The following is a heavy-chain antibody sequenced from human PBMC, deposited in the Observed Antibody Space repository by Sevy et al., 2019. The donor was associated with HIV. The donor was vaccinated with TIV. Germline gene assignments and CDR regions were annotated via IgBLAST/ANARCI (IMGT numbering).Heavy chain of an antibody. CDR2: INYSGIT. CDR1: XXXISSXGYY. V-gene: IGHV4-39*01. J-gene: IGHJ4*02. Sequence: SETLSLTCTXSXXXISSXGYYWGWIRQPPGKGLEWIASINYSGITFYNPSLKSRVTISADTSKNQFSLRLSSVTAADSSIYFCVGPKLTYANGXHYLDXXGQGTVVTVSS. D-gene: IGHD2-2*01. CDR3: VGPKLTYANGXHYLDX.